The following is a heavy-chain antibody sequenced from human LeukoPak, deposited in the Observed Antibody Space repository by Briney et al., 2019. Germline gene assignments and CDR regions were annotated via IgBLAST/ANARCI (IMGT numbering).Heavy chain of an antibody. V-gene: IGHV4-39*01. CDR3: ARGSSSGWYGGWFDP. D-gene: IGHD6-19*01. J-gene: IGHJ5*02. CDR1: GGAISSSSYD. CDR2: IYHSGST. Sequence: SETLSLTCTVSGGAISSSSYDWGWIRPPPGEGLEWSGSIYHSGSTYYNPSLKSRVTISVDTSKNQFSLKLSSVTAADTAVYYCARGSSSGWYGGWFDPWGQGTLVTVSS.